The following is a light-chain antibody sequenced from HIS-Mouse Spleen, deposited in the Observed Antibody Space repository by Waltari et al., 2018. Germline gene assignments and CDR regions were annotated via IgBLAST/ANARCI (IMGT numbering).Light chain of an antibody. CDR3: CSYAGSSTV. CDR2: EGS. Sequence: QSALTQPASVSGSPGQSITISCTGTSSDVGSYHLVSWYQQHPGKAPKLMIYEGSKRHAGVSNRFSGSKSGNTASLTISGLQAEDEADYYCCSYAGSSTVFGGGTKLTVL. V-gene: IGLV2-23*01. CDR1: SSDVGSYHL. J-gene: IGLJ3*02.